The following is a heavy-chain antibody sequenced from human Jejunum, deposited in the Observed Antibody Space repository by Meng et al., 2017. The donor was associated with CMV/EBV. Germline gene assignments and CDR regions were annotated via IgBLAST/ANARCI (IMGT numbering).Heavy chain of an antibody. CDR1: GYSFTNYW. J-gene: IGHJ4*02. Sequence: GAEVKQPGESLKISCKGSGYSFTNYWIGWVRQMPGKGLEWMGIIFPSDSDTRYSPSFQDQVTISADTSITTAYLQWSSLKASDTAMYYCARLGRSSSGDYWGQGTLGTVSS. D-gene: IGHD6-6*01. V-gene: IGHV5-51*03. CDR3: ARLGRSSSGDY. CDR2: IFPSDSDT.